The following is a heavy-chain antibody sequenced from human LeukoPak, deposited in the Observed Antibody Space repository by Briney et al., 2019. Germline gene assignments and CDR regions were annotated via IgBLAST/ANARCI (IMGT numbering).Heavy chain of an antibody. CDR1: GFTFSSYA. D-gene: IGHD3/OR15-3a*01. V-gene: IGHV3-23*01. Sequence: PGGSLRLSCAASGFTFSSYAMSWVRQAPGKGLEWVSAVSGSGGTTYYPDSMKGRFTISRDNSRNTLHLQMNNLRAEDTAVYFCAEMDGKKFDCWGQGALVTVSS. CDR2: VSGSGGTT. CDR3: AEMDGKKFDC. J-gene: IGHJ4*02.